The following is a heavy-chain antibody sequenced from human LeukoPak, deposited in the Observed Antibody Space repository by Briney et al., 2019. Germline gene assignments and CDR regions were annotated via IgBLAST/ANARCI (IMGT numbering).Heavy chain of an antibody. D-gene: IGHD4-17*01. CDR3: ARRSDYGYDS. V-gene: IGHV4-34*01. CDR1: GGSFGGYY. Sequence: SETLSLTCAVYGGSFGGYYWSWIRQPPGKGLEWIGEINHRGRTTYNPSLKSRVTISVDTSKNQFSLKLNSVTAADTAVYYCARRSDYGYDSWGQGTLVTVSS. J-gene: IGHJ4*02. CDR2: INHRGRT.